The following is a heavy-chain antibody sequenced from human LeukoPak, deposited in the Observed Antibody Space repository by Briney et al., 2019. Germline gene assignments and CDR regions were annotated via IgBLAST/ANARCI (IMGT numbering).Heavy chain of an antibody. D-gene: IGHD6-13*01. CDR2: INPSGGST. CDR3: ARDSNSSWYSDYYGMDV. J-gene: IGHJ6*04. V-gene: IGHV1-46*01. CDR1: GYTFTSYY. Sequence: ASVKVSCKASGYTFTSYYMHWVRQAPGQGLEWMGIINPSGGSTSYAQEFQGRVTMTRDTSTSTVYMELSSLRSEDTAVYYCARDSNSSWYSDYYGMDVWGKGTTVTVSS.